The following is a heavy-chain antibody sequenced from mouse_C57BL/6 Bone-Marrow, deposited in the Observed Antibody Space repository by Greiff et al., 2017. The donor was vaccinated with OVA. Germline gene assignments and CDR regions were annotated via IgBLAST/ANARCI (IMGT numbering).Heavy chain of an antibody. V-gene: IGHV5-12*01. Sequence: VQLKESGGGLVQPGGSLKLSCAASGFTFSDYYMYWVRQTPEKRLEWVAYISNGGGSTYYPDTVKGRFTISRDNAKNTLYLQMSRLKSEDTAMYYCARRLESAMDYWGQGTSVTVSS. CDR1: GFTFSDYY. CDR2: ISNGGGST. CDR3: ARRLESAMDY. J-gene: IGHJ4*01.